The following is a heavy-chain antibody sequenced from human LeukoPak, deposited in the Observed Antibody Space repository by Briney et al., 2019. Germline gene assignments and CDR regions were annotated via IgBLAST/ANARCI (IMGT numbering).Heavy chain of an antibody. CDR1: GFTFSSFA. Sequence: GGSLRLSCAASGFTFSSFAMSWVRQAPGKGLEWVSTVSGVGGTTYYADSVKGRFTISRDNSKNTLYLQMNTLRAEDTAVYYCARDGYKPPDYWGQGTLVTVSS. CDR3: ARDGYKPPDY. CDR2: VSGVGGTT. V-gene: IGHV3-23*01. D-gene: IGHD5-24*01. J-gene: IGHJ4*02.